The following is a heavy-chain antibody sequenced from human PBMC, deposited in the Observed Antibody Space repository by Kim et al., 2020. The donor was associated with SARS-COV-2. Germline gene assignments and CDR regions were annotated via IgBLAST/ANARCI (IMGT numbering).Heavy chain of an antibody. D-gene: IGHD3-10*01. J-gene: IGHJ4*02. Sequence: GGSLRLSCAASGFTFSSYAMSWVRQAPGKGLEWVSAISGSGGSTYYADSVKGRFTISRDNSKNTLYLQMNSLRAEDTAVYYCAKETVLLWFGEQTPIDYWGQGTLVTVSS. V-gene: IGHV3-23*01. CDR1: GFTFSSYA. CDR2: ISGSGGST. CDR3: AKETVLLWFGEQTPIDY.